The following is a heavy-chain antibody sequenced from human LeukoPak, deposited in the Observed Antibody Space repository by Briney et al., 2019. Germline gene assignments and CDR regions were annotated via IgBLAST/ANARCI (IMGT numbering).Heavy chain of an antibody. CDR3: ARGPLQHLRSGIDS. V-gene: IGHV4-34*01. D-gene: IGHD1-1*01. J-gene: IGHJ4*02. CDR2: INHSGNT. Sequence: PSETLSLTCVVYDESFNGYYWTWIRQPPGKGLEWIGQINHSGNTNYNPSLKSRVIISVDTSKNQFSLKLTSVTAADTAIYYCARGPLQHLRSGIDSWGQGTLVTVSS. CDR1: DESFNGYY.